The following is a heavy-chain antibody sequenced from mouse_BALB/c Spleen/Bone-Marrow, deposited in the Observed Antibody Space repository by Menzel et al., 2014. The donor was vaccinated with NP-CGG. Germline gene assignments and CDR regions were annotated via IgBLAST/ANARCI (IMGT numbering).Heavy chain of an antibody. CDR1: GYTFSSYW. D-gene: IGHD2-1*01. J-gene: IGHJ3*01. V-gene: IGHV1-9*01. CDR3: AREDGNHVGFAY. Sequence: VQLQQSGAELMKPGASVKISCKATGYTFSSYWIEWVKQRPGHGLVWIGEILPGSGSTNYNEKFKGKATFTADTSSNTAYMQLSSLTSEDSAVYYCAREDGNHVGFAYWGQGTLVTVSA. CDR2: ILPGSGST.